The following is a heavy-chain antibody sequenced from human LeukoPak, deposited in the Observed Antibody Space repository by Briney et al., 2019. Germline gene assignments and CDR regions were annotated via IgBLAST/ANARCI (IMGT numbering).Heavy chain of an antibody. CDR3: AKEGRFLEWLSYYYYMDV. CDR1: GFTFDDYA. D-gene: IGHD3-3*01. CDR2: ISGDGGST. J-gene: IGHJ6*03. Sequence: GGSLRLSCAASGFTFDDYAMHWVRQPPGKGLEWVSLISGDGGSTYYADSVKGRFTISRDNSKNSLYLQMNSLRTEDTALYYCAKEGRFLEWLSYYYYMDVWGKGTTVTVSS. V-gene: IGHV3-43*02.